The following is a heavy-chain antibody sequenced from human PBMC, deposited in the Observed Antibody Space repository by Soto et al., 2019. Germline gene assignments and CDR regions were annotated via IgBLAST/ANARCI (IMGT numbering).Heavy chain of an antibody. J-gene: IGHJ6*02. CDR1: GYSFTSYW. CDR2: IDPSDSYT. CDR3: ARHLFCSGGSCYFSGYYGMDV. D-gene: IGHD2-15*01. V-gene: IGHV5-10-1*01. Sequence: GESLKISCKGSGYSFTSYWISWVRQMPGKGLEWMGRIDPSDSYTNYSPSFQGHVTISADKSISTAYLQWSSLKASDTAMYYCARHLFCSGGSCYFSGYYGMDVWGQGTTVTVSS.